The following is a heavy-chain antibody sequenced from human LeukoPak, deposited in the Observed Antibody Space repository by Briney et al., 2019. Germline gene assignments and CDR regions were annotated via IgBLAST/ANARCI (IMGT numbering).Heavy chain of an antibody. CDR3: ARDLSLFGADYYFDY. Sequence: ASVKVSCKASGYTFTGYYMHWVRQAPGQGLEWMGWINPNSGGTNYAQKFQGRVTMTRDTSISTAYMELSRLRSDDTPVYYCARDLSLFGADYYFDYWGQGTLVTVSS. V-gene: IGHV1-2*02. D-gene: IGHD3-3*01. J-gene: IGHJ4*02. CDR1: GYTFTGYY. CDR2: INPNSGGT.